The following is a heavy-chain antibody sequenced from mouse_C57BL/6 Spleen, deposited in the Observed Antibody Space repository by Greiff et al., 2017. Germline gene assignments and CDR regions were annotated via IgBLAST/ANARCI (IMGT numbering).Heavy chain of an antibody. CDR1: GFTFSSYA. CDR2: ISDGGSYT. Sequence: EVKLVESGGGLVKPGGSLKLSCAASGFTFSSYAMSWVRQTPEKRLEWVATISDGGSYTYYPDNAKNNLYLQMSNLKSEDTAMYYCARAITTVVATNKDYGDYWGQGTTRTVSS. J-gene: IGHJ2*01. CDR3: ARAITTVVATNKDYGDY. V-gene: IGHV5-4*03. D-gene: IGHD1-1*01.